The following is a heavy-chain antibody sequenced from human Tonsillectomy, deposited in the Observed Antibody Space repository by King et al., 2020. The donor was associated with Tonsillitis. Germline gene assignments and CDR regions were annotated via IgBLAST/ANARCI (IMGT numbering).Heavy chain of an antibody. V-gene: IGHV4-39*07. CDR1: GGSISTDNYL. CDR2: ILHSGST. CDR3: ARHSIWWADRQSVWFDP. Sequence: QLQESGPGLVKASETLSLSCTVSGGSISTDNYLWGWIRQPPGQGLEWIGSILHSGSTYYNPSLKSRVTISVDTSKNRFSLKVKSVTAADTAVYYCARHSIWWADRQSVWFDPWGQGTVVTVSS. D-gene: IGHD2-8*02. J-gene: IGHJ5*02.